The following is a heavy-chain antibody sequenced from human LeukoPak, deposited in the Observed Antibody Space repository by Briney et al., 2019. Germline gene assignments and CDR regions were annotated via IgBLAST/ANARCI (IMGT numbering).Heavy chain of an antibody. J-gene: IGHJ4*02. D-gene: IGHD1-7*01. CDR3: ARGPITGTTGVDY. Sequence: GGSLQISCKGSGYSFTSYWIGWGRQLPGKGLEWMGIIYPGDSDTRYSPSFQGQVTISADKSISTAYLQWSSLKASDTAMYYCARGPITGTTGVDYWGQGTLVTVSS. CDR2: IYPGDSDT. V-gene: IGHV5-51*01. CDR1: GYSFTSYW.